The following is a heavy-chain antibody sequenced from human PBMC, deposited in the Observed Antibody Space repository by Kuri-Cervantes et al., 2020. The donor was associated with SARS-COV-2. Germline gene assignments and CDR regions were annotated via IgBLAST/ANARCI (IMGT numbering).Heavy chain of an antibody. CDR2: ISGGGGST. D-gene: IGHD4-17*01. V-gene: IGHV3-23*01. Sequence: GESLKISCAASGFTFTSYAMSWVRQAPGKGLEWVSAISGGGGSTYYADSVKGRFTISRDNSKNTLYLQMNSLRAEDTAVYYCAKDEGGDGSIGYWGQGTLVTVSS. J-gene: IGHJ4*02. CDR1: GFTFTSYA. CDR3: AKDEGGDGSIGY.